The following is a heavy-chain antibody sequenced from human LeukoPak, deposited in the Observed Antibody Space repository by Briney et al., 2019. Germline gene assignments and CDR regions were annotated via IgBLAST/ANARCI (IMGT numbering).Heavy chain of an antibody. Sequence: SDTLSLICSVSVGSINVYSWTWLPQPPGRPLEGVGHISYTGTTNYNPSLTTRVAISVDTSKNQFSLKLTSVTAADTAMYFCARLGGNWNSPGRDYWGQGTLVTVSS. D-gene: IGHD3-10*01. CDR2: ISYTGTT. J-gene: IGHJ4*02. CDR1: VGSINVYS. V-gene: IGHV4-59*08. CDR3: ARLGGNWNSPGRDY.